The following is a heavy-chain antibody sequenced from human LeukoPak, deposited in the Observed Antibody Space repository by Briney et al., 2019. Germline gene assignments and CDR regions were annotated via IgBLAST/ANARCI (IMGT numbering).Heavy chain of an antibody. V-gene: IGHV4-59*01. D-gene: IGHD5-24*01. CDR3: AASREMATILVY. Sequence: SETLSLTCTVSGGSISSYYWSWIRQPPGKGLELIGYIYYSGSTNYNPSLKSRVTISVDTSKNQFSLKLSSVTAADTAVYYCAASREMATILVYWGQGTLVTVSS. CDR2: IYYSGST. J-gene: IGHJ4*02. CDR1: GGSISSYY.